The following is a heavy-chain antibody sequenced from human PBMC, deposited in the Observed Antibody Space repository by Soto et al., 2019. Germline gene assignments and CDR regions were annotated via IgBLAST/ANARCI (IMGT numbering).Heavy chain of an antibody. Sequence: GGSLRLSCAASGFTFDDYAMHWVRQAPGKGLEWVSGISWNSGSIGYADSVKGRFTISRDNAKNSLYLQMNSLRAEDTALYYCAASLYCTNGVCYFLPLDVRGKGTTVTVSS. CDR1: GFTFDDYA. CDR2: ISWNSGSI. J-gene: IGHJ6*04. D-gene: IGHD2-8*01. V-gene: IGHV3-9*01. CDR3: AASLYCTNGVCYFLPLDV.